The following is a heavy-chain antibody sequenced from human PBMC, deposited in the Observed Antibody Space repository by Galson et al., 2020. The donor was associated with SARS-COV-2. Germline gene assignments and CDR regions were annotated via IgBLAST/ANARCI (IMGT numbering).Heavy chain of an antibody. CDR2: FHIGGST. D-gene: IGHD3-16*01. CDR3: AREPGRVPLRD. Sequence: GESLKISCAASGFSVSDNYVSWFRQAPGKGLEWVSIFHIGGSTKYADSVKGRFTISRDDSKNTVHLQMNSLRVDVTAVYYCAREPGRVPLRDWGQGTLVTVSS. CDR1: GFSVSDNY. J-gene: IGHJ4*02. V-gene: IGHV3-53*01.